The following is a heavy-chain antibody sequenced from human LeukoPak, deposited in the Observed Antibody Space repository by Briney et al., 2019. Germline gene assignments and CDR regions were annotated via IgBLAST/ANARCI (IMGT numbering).Heavy chain of an antibody. CDR1: GLTFSSYG. CDR3: TKVLSASSWSYFDY. D-gene: IGHD6-13*01. Sequence: PGRSLRLSWAASGLTFSSYGMDWGRQAPGKGLEWVAVISFDGSNKYYADSVKGRFTSSRANSKNTLYLHMNSLRAEDTAAYYCTKVLSASSWSYFDYWGQGTLVTVSS. CDR2: ISFDGSNK. J-gene: IGHJ4*02. V-gene: IGHV3-30*18.